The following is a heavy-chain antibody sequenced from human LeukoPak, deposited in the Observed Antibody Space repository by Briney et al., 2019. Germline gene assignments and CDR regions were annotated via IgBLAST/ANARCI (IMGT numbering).Heavy chain of an antibody. Sequence: GGSLGLSCAASGFTFIAYGMHWVRQAPGKGLEWVTVISYDGNNKYYTDSVKGRFTISRDNSKNTLYLQMNSLRPEDTAVYYCAKGGGSGYGSGSLSNWGQGTLVTVSS. CDR3: AKGGGSGYGSGSLSN. CDR1: GFTFIAYG. CDR2: ISYDGNNK. J-gene: IGHJ4*02. V-gene: IGHV3-30*18. D-gene: IGHD3-10*01.